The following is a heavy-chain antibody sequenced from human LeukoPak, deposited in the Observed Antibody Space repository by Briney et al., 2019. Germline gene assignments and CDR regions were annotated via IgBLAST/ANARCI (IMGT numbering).Heavy chain of an antibody. V-gene: IGHV1-18*01. D-gene: IGHD6-19*01. CDR1: GYTFTSYG. CDR2: IGAYNGNT. CDR3: ARDDIAVAAPRYYGMDV. Sequence: ASVKVSCKASGYTFTSYGISWVRQAPGQGLEWMGWIGAYNGNTNYAQKLQGRVTMTTDTSTSTAYMELRSLRSDDTAVYYCARDDIAVAAPRYYGMDVWGQGTTVTVSS. J-gene: IGHJ6*02.